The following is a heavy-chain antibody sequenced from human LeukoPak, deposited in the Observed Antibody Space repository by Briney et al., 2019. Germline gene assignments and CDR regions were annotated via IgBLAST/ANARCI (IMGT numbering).Heavy chain of an antibody. V-gene: IGHV4-31*03. Sequence: SQTLSLTCTVSGGSISSGGYYWSWIRQHPGKGLEWIRYIYYSGSTYYNPSLKSRVTISVDTSKDQFSLKLSSVAAADTAVYYCARDSDAGLRDAFDIWGQGTMVTVSS. J-gene: IGHJ3*02. CDR1: GGSISSGGYY. D-gene: IGHD4-17*01. CDR3: ARDSDAGLRDAFDI. CDR2: IYYSGST.